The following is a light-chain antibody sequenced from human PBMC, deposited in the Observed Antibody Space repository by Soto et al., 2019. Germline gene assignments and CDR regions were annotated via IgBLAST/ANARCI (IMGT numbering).Light chain of an antibody. Sequence: EIVMTQSPATLSVSPGERATLSCRASQSVAGNLAWYHQKPGQAPRLLMYGASTRATGIPARFSGSGSGTEFTLTISSLQSEDFGVYYCQQYNNWPLTFGGGTKVEIK. CDR1: QSVAGN. CDR3: QQYNNWPLT. CDR2: GAS. J-gene: IGKJ4*01. V-gene: IGKV3-15*01.